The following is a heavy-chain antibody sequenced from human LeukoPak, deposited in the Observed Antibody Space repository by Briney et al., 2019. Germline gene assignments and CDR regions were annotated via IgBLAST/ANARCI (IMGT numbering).Heavy chain of an antibody. CDR3: ARDPLQQLDMVLYYYYGMDV. CDR2: IKQDGSEK. Sequence: PGGSLRLSCAASGFTFSSYWMSWVRQAPGKGLEWVANIKQDGSEKYYVDSVKGRFTISRDNAKNSLYLQMNSLRAEDTAVYCCARDPLQQLDMVLYYYYGMDVWGQGTTVTVSS. V-gene: IGHV3-7*01. D-gene: IGHD6-13*01. J-gene: IGHJ6*02. CDR1: GFTFSSYW.